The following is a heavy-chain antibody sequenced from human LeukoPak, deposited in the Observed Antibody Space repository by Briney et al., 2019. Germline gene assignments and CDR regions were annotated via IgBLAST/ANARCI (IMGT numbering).Heavy chain of an antibody. Sequence: ASVKASCKASGYTFTSYDINWVRQATGQGLEWMGWMNPNSGNTGFAQKFQGRVTITRNTSISTAYMELSSLRSEDTAVYYCARTDQDYYDSAGFDYWGQGTLVTVSS. V-gene: IGHV1-8*03. CDR2: MNPNSGNT. J-gene: IGHJ4*02. CDR3: ARTDQDYYDSAGFDY. D-gene: IGHD3-22*01. CDR1: GYTFTSYD.